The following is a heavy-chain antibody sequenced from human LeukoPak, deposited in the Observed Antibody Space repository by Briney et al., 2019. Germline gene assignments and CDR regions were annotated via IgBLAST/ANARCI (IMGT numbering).Heavy chain of an antibody. D-gene: IGHD5-24*01. CDR3: ASSVEMATISIDY. J-gene: IGHJ4*02. CDR1: GGSISSSSYH. CDR2: IYYSGST. Sequence: SETLSLTCTVSGGSISSSSYHWGWIRQPPGKGLEWIGSIYYSGSTYYNPSLKSRVTISVDTSKNQFSLKLSSVTAADTAVYYCASSVEMATISIDYWGQGTLVTVSS. V-gene: IGHV4-39*01.